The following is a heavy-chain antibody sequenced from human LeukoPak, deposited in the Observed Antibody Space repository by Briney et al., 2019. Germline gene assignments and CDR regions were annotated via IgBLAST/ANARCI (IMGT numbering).Heavy chain of an antibody. CDR1: GGTFSSYA. D-gene: IGHD6-19*01. Sequence: GASVKVSCKASGGTFSSYAISWVRQAPGQGLEWMGGIIPIFGTANYAQKLQGRVTMTTDTSTSTAYMELRSPRSDDTAVYYCARVRYSSGWYLWGQGTLVTVSS. V-gene: IGHV1-69*05. CDR3: ARVRYSSGWYL. CDR2: IIPIFGTA. J-gene: IGHJ5*02.